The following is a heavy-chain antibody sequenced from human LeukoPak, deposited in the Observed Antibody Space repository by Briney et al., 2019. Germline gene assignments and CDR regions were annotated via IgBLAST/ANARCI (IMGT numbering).Heavy chain of an antibody. CDR2: INSDGSST. J-gene: IGHJ4*02. D-gene: IGHD3-3*01. Sequence: HPGGSLRLSCAASGFTFSSYWMHWVRQAPGKGLVWVSRINSDGSSTNYADSVKGRFTISRDNAKNTLYLQMNSLRAEDTAVYYCASDFWSGYYTPMGVNYWGQGTLVTVSS. CDR1: GFTFSSYW. V-gene: IGHV3-74*01. CDR3: ASDFWSGYYTPMGVNY.